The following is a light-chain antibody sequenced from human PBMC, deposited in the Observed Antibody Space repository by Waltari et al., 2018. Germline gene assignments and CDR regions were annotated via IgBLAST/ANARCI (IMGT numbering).Light chain of an antibody. V-gene: IGKV1-17*03. Sequence: DIQMTQSPSAMSASVGDRVTITCRASQDITNSLAWFQQIPGKVPKLLIYGASTLQSGVPSRFSGSGSGTEFTLTVSSLQPEDFATYYCLQHRSYPWTFGQGTKVEIK. CDR3: LQHRSYPWT. J-gene: IGKJ1*01. CDR2: GAS. CDR1: QDITNS.